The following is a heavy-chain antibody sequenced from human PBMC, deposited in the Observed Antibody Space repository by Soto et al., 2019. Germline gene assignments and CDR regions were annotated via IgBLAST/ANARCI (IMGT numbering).Heavy chain of an antibody. CDR2: IGPESGST. D-gene: IGHD1-26*01. V-gene: IGHV1-2*02. Sequence: GASVKVSCKASGYTFTGHYIHWVLQAPEHGPEWMGEIGPESGSTRYAQRFQGRVTMTRDMSITTVYMELNNLSPDDTAVYYCGRGRSGQIVVFYWGQGTPVTVSS. CDR3: GRGRSGQIVVFY. J-gene: IGHJ4*02. CDR1: GYTFTGHY.